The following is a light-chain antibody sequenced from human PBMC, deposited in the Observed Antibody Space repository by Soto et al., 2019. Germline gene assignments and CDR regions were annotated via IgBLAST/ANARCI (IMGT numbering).Light chain of an antibody. J-gene: IGLJ3*02. Sequence: QSVLTQPASVSESPGQSITISCTGTSSDVGSYNYVSWYQQHPGKAPKLIIYEVSIRASGVSNRFSASKSANTASLTISGLQPEDEADYYCSSFTSSGTLFGGGTQLTVL. CDR2: EVS. CDR3: SSFTSSGTL. CDR1: SSDVGSYNY. V-gene: IGLV2-14*01.